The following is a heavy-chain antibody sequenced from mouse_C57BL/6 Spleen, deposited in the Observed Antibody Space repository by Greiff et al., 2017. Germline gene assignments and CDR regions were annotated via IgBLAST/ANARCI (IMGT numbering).Heavy chain of an antibody. J-gene: IGHJ4*01. CDR2: INPSTGGT. CDR3: ARSYGNYAMDY. V-gene: IGHV1-42*01. CDR1: GYSFTGYY. D-gene: IGHD2-1*01. Sequence: EVKLMESGPELVKPGASVKISCKASGYSFTGYYMNWVKQSPEKSLEWIGEINPSTGGTTYNQKFKAKATLTVDKSSSTAYMQLKSLTSEDSAVYYCARSYGNYAMDYWGQGTSVTVSS.